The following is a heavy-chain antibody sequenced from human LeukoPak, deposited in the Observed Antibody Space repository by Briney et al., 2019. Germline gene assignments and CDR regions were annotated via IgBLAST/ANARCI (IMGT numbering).Heavy chain of an antibody. D-gene: IGHD1-26*01. CDR1: GFTFSSYA. V-gene: IGHV3-23*01. CDR2: ISGSGGST. J-gene: IGHJ4*02. Sequence: QPGGSLRLSCAASGFTFSSYAMSWVRQAPGKGLEWVSAISGSGGSTYYADSVKGRFSISRDNSKNTVYLQMNSLRVEDTAVYYCAKGPVSAIVGANTLDYWGQGTLVTVSS. CDR3: AKGPVSAIVGANTLDY.